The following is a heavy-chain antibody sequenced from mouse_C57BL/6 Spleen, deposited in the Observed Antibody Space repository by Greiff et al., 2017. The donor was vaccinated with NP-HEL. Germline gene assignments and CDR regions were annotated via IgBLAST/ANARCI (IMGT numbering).Heavy chain of an antibody. CDR3: ATSPYDYEAY. Sequence: QVQLQQSGAELVMPGASVKLSCKASGYTFTSYWMHWVKQRPGQGLEWIGEIDPSDSYTNYNQKFKGKSTLTVDKSSSTAYMQLSSLTSEDSAVYYCATSPYDYEAYWGQGTLVTVSA. CDR2: IDPSDSYT. CDR1: GYTFTSYW. D-gene: IGHD2-4*01. J-gene: IGHJ3*01. V-gene: IGHV1-69*01.